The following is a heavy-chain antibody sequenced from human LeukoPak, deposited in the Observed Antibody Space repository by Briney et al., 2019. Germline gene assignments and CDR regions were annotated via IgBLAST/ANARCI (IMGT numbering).Heavy chain of an antibody. CDR2: IGHSGVST. Sequence: GGSLRLSCAASGFTFSSYWVHWVRQGPGKGLEWVSAIGHSGVSTYYADSVKGRFTISRDNSKNTLYLQMNSLRAEDTAVYYCAKHGPGGTDFFDYWGQGTLVTVSS. V-gene: IGHV3-23*01. CDR3: AKHGPGGTDFFDY. J-gene: IGHJ4*02. D-gene: IGHD2-8*02. CDR1: GFTFSSYW.